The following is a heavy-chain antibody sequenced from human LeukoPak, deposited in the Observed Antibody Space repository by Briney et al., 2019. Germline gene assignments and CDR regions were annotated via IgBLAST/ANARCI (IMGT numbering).Heavy chain of an antibody. Sequence: ASVKVSCQASGYTFTVYYMHWVRQAPGQGLEWMGRINPNSGGTNYAQKFQGRVTTTRDTSINTAYMDLSRLGSDDTAVYYCATDTWGYYDSSNYYRQADYWGQGTLVTVSS. CDR2: INPNSGGT. J-gene: IGHJ4*02. CDR1: GYTFTVYY. V-gene: IGHV1-2*06. D-gene: IGHD3-22*01. CDR3: ATDTWGYYDSSNYYRQADY.